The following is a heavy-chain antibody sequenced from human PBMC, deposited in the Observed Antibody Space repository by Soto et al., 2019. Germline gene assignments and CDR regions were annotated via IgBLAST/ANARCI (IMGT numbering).Heavy chain of an antibody. J-gene: IGHJ4*02. CDR1: GGSFSGYY. D-gene: IGHD6-19*01. V-gene: IGHV4-34*01. CDR2: INHSGST. CDR3: ARGHMGQKNTPPAPPVAGQIDY. Sequence: PSETLSLTCAVYGGSFSGYYWSWILQPPGKGLEWIGEINHSGSTNYNPSLKSRVTIPVDTSKNQFSLKLSSVTAADTAVYYGARGHMGQKNTPPAPPVAGQIDYWGQGTLVTVSS.